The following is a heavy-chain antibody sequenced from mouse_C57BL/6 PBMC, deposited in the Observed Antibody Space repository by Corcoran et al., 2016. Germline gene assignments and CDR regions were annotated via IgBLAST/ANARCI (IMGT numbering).Heavy chain of an antibody. D-gene: IGHD3-2*02. V-gene: IGHV1-18*01. Sequence: EVQLQQSGPELVKPGASVKIPCKASGYTFTDYNMDWVKQSHGKSLEWIGDINPNNGGTIYNQKFKGKATLTVDKSSSTAYMELRSLTSEDTAVYYCARWEGSGRFYAMDYWGQGTSVTVSS. CDR2: INPNNGGT. J-gene: IGHJ4*01. CDR3: ARWEGSGRFYAMDY. CDR1: GYTFTDYN.